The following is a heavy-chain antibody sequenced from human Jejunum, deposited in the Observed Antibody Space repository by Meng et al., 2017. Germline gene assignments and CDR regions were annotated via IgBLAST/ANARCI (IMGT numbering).Heavy chain of an antibody. CDR2: IQPDSGVT. Sequence: QVQLLQSGAEVKEPGASVKVSCTASGYTFTDYYIHWVRQSPGQGLEWMGRIQPDSGVTSFAQKFRGRLTLTGDTSINTAYMDLSTLTSDDTAVYYCARVEAPEDDYWGQGTLVTVSS. CDR1: GYTFTDYY. CDR3: ARVEAPEDDY. J-gene: IGHJ4*02. V-gene: IGHV1-2*06.